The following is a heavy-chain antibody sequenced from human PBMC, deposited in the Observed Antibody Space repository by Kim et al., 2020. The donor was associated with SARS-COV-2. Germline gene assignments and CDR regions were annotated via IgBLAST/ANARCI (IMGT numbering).Heavy chain of an antibody. CDR1: GGTFSSYA. V-gene: IGHV1-69*13. Sequence: SVKVSCKASGGTFSSYAISWVRQAPGQGLEWMGGIIPIFGTANYAQKFQGRVTITADESTSTAYMELSSLRSEDTAVYYCARDRTPSYYYDSSHTEWADAFDIWGQGTMVTVSS. D-gene: IGHD3-22*01. CDR2: IIPIFGTA. J-gene: IGHJ3*02. CDR3: ARDRTPSYYYDSSHTEWADAFDI.